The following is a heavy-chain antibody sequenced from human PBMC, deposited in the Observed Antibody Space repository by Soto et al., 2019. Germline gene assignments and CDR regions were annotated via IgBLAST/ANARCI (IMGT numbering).Heavy chain of an antibody. CDR2: INADGNTT. J-gene: IGHJ5*02. CDR3: ATVATHSYNWVDP. Sequence: EVHLVESGGGLVQPGGSLRLSCAASGFTFSTYWMHWVRQAPGKGLVWVSHINADGNTTTYANSVKGRFTNSRDNAKNTLYLQMNGLRTADSAVYFCATVATHSYNWVDPWGQGTLVTISS. V-gene: IGHV3-74*01. D-gene: IGHD3-3*02. CDR1: GFTFSTYW.